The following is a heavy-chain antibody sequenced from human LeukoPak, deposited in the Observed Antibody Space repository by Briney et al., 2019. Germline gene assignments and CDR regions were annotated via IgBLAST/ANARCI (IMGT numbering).Heavy chain of an antibody. J-gene: IGHJ4*02. CDR3: ARYQTGTMFAV. CDR2: INHSGST. Sequence: MPSETLSLTCAVYGGSFSGYYWSWIRQPPGKGLEWIGEINHSGSTNYNPSLKSRVTISVDTSKNQFSLKLYSVTAADTAIYYCARYQTGTMFAVWGQGTLVTISS. V-gene: IGHV4-34*01. D-gene: IGHD1/OR15-1a*01. CDR1: GGSFSGYY.